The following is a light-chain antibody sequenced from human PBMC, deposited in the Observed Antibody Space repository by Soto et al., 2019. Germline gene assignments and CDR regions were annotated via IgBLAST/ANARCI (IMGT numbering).Light chain of an antibody. Sequence: EIGMTQSPAPLSVSPGERATLSCRASQSVSSNLAWYQQKPGQTPKLLIYVASTRATGIPARFSGSASGTEFTLTISSMQSEDFAVYYGQQYNVWPLTFGGGTKVEFK. V-gene: IGKV3-15*01. CDR3: QQYNVWPLT. J-gene: IGKJ4*01. CDR2: VAS. CDR1: QSVSSN.